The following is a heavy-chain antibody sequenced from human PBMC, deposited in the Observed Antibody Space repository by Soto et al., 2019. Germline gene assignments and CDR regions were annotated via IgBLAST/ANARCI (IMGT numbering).Heavy chain of an antibody. D-gene: IGHD2-2*02. CDR2: TSSRSDI. V-gene: IGHV3-21*01. CDR1: GFTFSTYS. J-gene: IGHJ6*02. Sequence: GGSLRLSCVGSGFTFSTYSINWVRQAPGKGLEWVSSTSSRSDIYYADSVKGRFTISRDNAKNSVSLQMNSLRAEDTAVYYCAREYTAWPLAYGLDVWGQGTTVTVSS. CDR3: AREYTAWPLAYGLDV.